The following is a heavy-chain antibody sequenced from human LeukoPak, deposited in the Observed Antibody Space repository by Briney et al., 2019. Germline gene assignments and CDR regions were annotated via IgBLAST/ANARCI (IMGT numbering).Heavy chain of an antibody. J-gene: IGHJ6*02. CDR2: INPSGGST. V-gene: IGHV1-46*01. CDR3: ARDQTDCSSTSCHNFHYGMDV. D-gene: IGHD2-2*01. CDR1: GYIFTRYY. Sequence: ASVKVSCKASGYIFTRYYMHWVRQAPGQGLEWMGIINPSGGSTSYTQKFQGRVTMTRDTSTSTVYMELSNLRSEDTAVYYCARDQTDCSSTSCHNFHYGMDVWGQGTTVTVS.